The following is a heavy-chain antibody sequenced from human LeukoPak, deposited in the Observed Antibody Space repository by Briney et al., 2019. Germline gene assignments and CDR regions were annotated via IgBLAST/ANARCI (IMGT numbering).Heavy chain of an antibody. Sequence: PSETLSLTCTVSGGSISISSSYWGWIRHPPGRGLEWIGSIEYSGRRYYDPSLKSRVTISVDTSNSQISLRLNSVTAADTAIYYCARQSRSSASRPASIDYWGQGTLVTVSS. CDR2: IEYSGRR. CDR1: GGSISISSSY. CDR3: ARQSRSSASRPASIDY. J-gene: IGHJ4*02. D-gene: IGHD6-19*01. V-gene: IGHV4-39*01.